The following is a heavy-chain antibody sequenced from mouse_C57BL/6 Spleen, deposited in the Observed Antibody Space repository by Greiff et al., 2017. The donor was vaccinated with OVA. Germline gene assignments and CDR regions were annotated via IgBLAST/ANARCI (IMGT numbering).Heavy chain of an antibody. CDR2: ISNGGGST. D-gene: IGHD4-1*01. J-gene: IGHJ4*01. V-gene: IGHV5-12*01. CDR3: ARVNWDYYYAMDY. Sequence: EVKVVESGGGLVQPGGSLKLSCAASGFTFSDYYMYWVRQTPEKRLEWVAYISNGGGSTYYPDTVKGRFTISRDNAKNTLYLQMSRLKSEDTAMYYGARVNWDYYYAMDYWGQGTSVTVSS. CDR1: GFTFSDYY.